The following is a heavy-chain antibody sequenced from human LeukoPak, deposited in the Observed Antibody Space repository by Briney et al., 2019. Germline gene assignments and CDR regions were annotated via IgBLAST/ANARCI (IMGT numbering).Heavy chain of an antibody. CDR1: GGTFSSHI. Sequence: ASVKVSCKASGGTFSSHIISWVRQAPGQGLEWMGGIIPIFGTANYAQKFQGRVTIIADESTSTAYMELSSLRSEDTAVYYCASTWCSSTSCSHFDYWGQGTLVTVSS. V-gene: IGHV1-69*13. D-gene: IGHD2-2*01. J-gene: IGHJ4*02. CDR2: IIPIFGTA. CDR3: ASTWCSSTSCSHFDY.